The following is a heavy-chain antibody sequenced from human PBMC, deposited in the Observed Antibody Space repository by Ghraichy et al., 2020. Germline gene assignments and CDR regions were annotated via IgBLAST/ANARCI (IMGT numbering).Heavy chain of an antibody. D-gene: IGHD3/OR15-3a*01. Sequence: GGSLRLSCAASGFTFSGYAMHWVRQAPGRGLEWVAIISYDGINKFYADSVKGRFTISRDNAKNTLYLQMNSLRPEDTAVYYCARRHNGLPYDRKPGCFHPWGQGIVVSVSS. CDR1: GFTFSGYA. J-gene: IGHJ5*02. CDR2: ISYDGINK. V-gene: IGHV3-30-3*01. CDR3: ARRHNGLPYDRKPGCFHP.